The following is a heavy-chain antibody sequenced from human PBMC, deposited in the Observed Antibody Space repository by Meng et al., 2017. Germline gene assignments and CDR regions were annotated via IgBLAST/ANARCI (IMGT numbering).Heavy chain of an antibody. J-gene: IGHJ5*02. CDR1: GGSFSGYY. Sequence: QVQLQQWGAGLLKPSETLSLTCAVYGGSFSGYYWSWIRQPPGKGLEWIGEINHSGSTNYNPSLKSRVTISVDKSKNQFSLKLSSVTAADTAVYYCARGLSIVVVVAATWFDPWGQGTLVTVSS. D-gene: IGHD2-15*01. V-gene: IGHV4-34*01. CDR3: ARGLSIVVVVAATWFDP. CDR2: INHSGST.